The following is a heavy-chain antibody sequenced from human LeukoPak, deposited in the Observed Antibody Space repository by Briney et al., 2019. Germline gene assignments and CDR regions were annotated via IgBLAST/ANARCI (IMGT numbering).Heavy chain of an antibody. D-gene: IGHD1-26*01. V-gene: IGHV3-48*03. CDR1: GFTFSSYE. CDR2: ISSSGSTI. J-gene: IGHJ5*02. Sequence: HPGGSLRLSCAASGFTFSSYEMNWVRQAPGKGLEWVSYISSSGSTIYYADSVKGRFTIFRDNAKNSLYLEMDSLRVEDTALYYCARTSDGNWFDPWGQGTLVTVSS. CDR3: ARTSDGNWFDP.